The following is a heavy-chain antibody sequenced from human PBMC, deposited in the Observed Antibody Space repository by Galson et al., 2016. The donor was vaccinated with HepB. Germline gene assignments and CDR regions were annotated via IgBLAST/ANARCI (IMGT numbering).Heavy chain of an antibody. V-gene: IGHV4-4*02. D-gene: IGHD5-24*01. CDR2: ILHSGRV. CDR3: ARQRRGGPSDY. CDR1: GASISSSDW. Sequence: ETLSLTCAVSGASISSSDWWSWVRQPPGQGLEWIGQILHSGRVNYTPSLGSRVTISVDRSNNHFSLRLTSVTAADTALYYCARQRRGGPSDYWGQGTLAIVSS. J-gene: IGHJ4*02.